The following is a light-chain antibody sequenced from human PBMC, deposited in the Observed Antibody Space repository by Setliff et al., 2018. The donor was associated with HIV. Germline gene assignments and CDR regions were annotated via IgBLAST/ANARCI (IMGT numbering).Light chain of an antibody. CDR1: NIGSKS. CDR2: YDT. J-gene: IGLJ1*01. Sequence: SYELTQPPSVSMAPGKTARITCGGNNIGSKSVHWYQQKPGQAPVLVIYYDTDRPSGIPERFSGSNSGNTATLTISRVEAGDEADYYCQVWDSSSDHLYVFGTGTKVTVL. V-gene: IGLV3-21*04. CDR3: QVWDSSSDHLYV.